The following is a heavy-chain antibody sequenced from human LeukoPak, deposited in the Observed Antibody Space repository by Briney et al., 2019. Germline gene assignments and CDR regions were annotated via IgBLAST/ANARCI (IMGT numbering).Heavy chain of an antibody. V-gene: IGHV4-61*02. CDR3: AKDSSTWGNLAGHFDS. D-gene: IGHD6-13*01. CDR2: IYTGGKT. J-gene: IGHJ4*02. CDR1: GGSISIGDFY. Sequence: SQTLSLTCTVSGGSISIGDFYWSWIRQPAGKGLEWIGRIYTGGKTHYNPSLKSRITISRDTSKNQFSLKLSSVTAADTAVYYCAKDSSTWGNLAGHFDSWGQGTLVTVSS.